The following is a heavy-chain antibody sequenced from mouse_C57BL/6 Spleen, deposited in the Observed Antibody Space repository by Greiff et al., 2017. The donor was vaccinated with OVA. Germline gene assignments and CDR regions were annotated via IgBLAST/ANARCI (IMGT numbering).Heavy chain of an antibody. CDR2: ISYDGSN. D-gene: IGHD1-1*01. V-gene: IGHV3-6*01. J-gene: IGHJ4*01. Sequence: EVQLQQSGPGFVKPSQSLSLTCSVTGYSITSGYYWNWIRQFPGNKLEWMGYISYDGSNNYNPSLKNRISITRDTSKNQFFLKLNSVTTEDTATYYCARGYSLDYWGQGTSVTVSS. CDR3: ARGYSLDY. CDR1: GYSITSGYY.